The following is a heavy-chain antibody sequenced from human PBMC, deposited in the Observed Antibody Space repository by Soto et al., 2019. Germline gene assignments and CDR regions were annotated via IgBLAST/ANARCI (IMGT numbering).Heavy chain of an antibody. CDR2: IKQDGSEK. J-gene: IGHJ4*02. CDR3: ARVRTPFKYYFDY. CDR1: GFTFSSYW. Sequence: EVQLVESGGGLGQPGGSLRLSCAASGFTFSSYWMSWVRQAPGKGLEWVANIKQDGSEKYYVDSVKGRFTISRDNAKNSLYLQMNSLRAEDTAVYYCARVRTPFKYYFDYWGQGTLGTVSS. V-gene: IGHV3-7*01.